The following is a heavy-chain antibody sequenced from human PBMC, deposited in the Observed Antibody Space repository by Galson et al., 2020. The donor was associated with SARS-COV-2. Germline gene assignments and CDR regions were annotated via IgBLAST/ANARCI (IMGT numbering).Heavy chain of an antibody. CDR1: GGSISSGSQY. V-gene: IGHV4-61*02. D-gene: IGHD6-13*01. CDR2: IFTSGST. CDR3: ARISSWDYDYYGMDV. Sequence: SQTLSLTCTVSGGSISSGSQYWSWIRQPAGKGLEWIGRIFTSGSTNYNPSLKSRVTISVDTSKNQFSLKVNSVTAADTAVYYCARISSWDYDYYGMDVWGQGTTVTVSS. J-gene: IGHJ6*02.